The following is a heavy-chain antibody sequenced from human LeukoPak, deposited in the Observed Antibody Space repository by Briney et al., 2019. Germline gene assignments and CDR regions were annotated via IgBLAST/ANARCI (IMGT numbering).Heavy chain of an antibody. CDR2: IYTSGST. Sequence: SETLSLTCTVSGGSISSYYWSWIRQPAGKGLEWIGRIYTSGSTNYNPSLKSRVTMSVDTSKNHFSLRLSTVTATDTAVYYCARGGANFWSGYFDSWGQGTPVIVSS. V-gene: IGHV4-4*07. J-gene: IGHJ4*02. CDR3: ARGGANFWSGYFDS. D-gene: IGHD3-3*01. CDR1: GGSISSYY.